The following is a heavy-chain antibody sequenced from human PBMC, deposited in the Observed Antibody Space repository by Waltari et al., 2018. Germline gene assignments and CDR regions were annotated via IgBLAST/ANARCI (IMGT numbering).Heavy chain of an antibody. D-gene: IGHD6-19*01. CDR1: GCSTSIYH. J-gene: IGHJ5*02. Sequence: QLQLQESGPGLAKPSETLSLTRTVSGCSTSIYHWCWIRQPRGKGLEWLGYIFYSGSTNYNPSLKNRVTISVDTSKNQFSLKLSSVTAADTAVYYCARQVSSGWYERDWFDPWGQGTLVTVSS. CDR3: ARQVSSGWYERDWFDP. V-gene: IGHV4-59*08. CDR2: IFYSGST.